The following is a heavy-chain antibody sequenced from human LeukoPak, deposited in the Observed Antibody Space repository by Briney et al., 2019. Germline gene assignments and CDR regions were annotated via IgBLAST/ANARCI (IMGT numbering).Heavy chain of an antibody. Sequence: PSETLSLTCTVSGGSISSSSYYWGWIRQPPGKGLEWIGSIYYSGSTYYNPSLESRVTISVDTSKNQFSLKLSSVTAADTAVYYCARAGIRWNTPDSWGQGTLVAVSS. CDR2: IYYSGST. J-gene: IGHJ4*02. V-gene: IGHV4-39*07. CDR3: ARAGIRWNTPDS. D-gene: IGHD4-23*01. CDR1: GGSISSSSYY.